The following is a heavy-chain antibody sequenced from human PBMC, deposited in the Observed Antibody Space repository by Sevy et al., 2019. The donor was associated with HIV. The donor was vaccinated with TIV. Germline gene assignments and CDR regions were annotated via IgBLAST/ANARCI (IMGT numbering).Heavy chain of an antibody. D-gene: IGHD2-15*01. Sequence: ASVKVSCKASGYTFTDYYMHWVRQAPGQGLEWMGRINPNSGGTNYAQKFQGRVTMTRDTSISTAYMELSRLRSDDTAVYYCARDVYCRGGSCYYGYQNYWGQGTLVTVSS. J-gene: IGHJ4*02. CDR3: ARDVYCRGGSCYYGYQNY. CDR2: INPNSGGT. V-gene: IGHV1-2*06. CDR1: GYTFTDYY.